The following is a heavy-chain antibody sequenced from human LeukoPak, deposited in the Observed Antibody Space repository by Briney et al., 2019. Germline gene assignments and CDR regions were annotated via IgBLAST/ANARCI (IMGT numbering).Heavy chain of an antibody. CDR1: GLTFSSHW. V-gene: IGHV3-30-3*01. Sequence: GGSLRLSCAASGLTFSSHWMHWVRQAPGKGLEWVAVISYDGSNKYYADSVKGRFTISRDNSKNTLYLQMNSLRAEDTAVYYCARDASPYDSSGYPYFHFDYWGQGTLVTVSS. J-gene: IGHJ4*02. CDR3: ARDASPYDSSGYPYFHFDY. CDR2: ISYDGSNK. D-gene: IGHD3-22*01.